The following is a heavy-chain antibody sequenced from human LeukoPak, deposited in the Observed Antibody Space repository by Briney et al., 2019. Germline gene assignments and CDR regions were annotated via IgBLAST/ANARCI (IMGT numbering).Heavy chain of an antibody. D-gene: IGHD3-22*01. J-gene: IGHJ4*02. CDR3: ARGVGEYYDSTRAGFDY. CDR2: ITPIFGTA. CDR1: GGTFSSYA. V-gene: IGHV1-69*13. Sequence: SVKVSCKASGGTFSSYAISWVRQAPGQGLEWMGGITPIFGTANYAQKFQGRVTITADESTSTAYMELNSLRSEDTAVYYCARGVGEYYDSTRAGFDYWGQGTLVTVSS.